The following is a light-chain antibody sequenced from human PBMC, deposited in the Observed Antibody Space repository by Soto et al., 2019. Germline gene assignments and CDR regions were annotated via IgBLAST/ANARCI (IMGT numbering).Light chain of an antibody. CDR1: SGHSGYS. J-gene: IGLJ3*02. V-gene: IGLV4-60*02. CDR2: LEGSGSY. Sequence: QPVLTQSSSASASLGSSVKLSCTLSSGHSGYSIAWHQQQPGKAPRYLMKLEGSGSYNKGSGVPDRFSGSSSGADRYLTISNLQFEDEADYYCETWDSNTLVFGGGTKVTVL. CDR3: ETWDSNTLV.